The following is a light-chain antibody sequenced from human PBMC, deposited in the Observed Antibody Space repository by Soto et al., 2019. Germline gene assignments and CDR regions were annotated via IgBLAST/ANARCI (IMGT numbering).Light chain of an antibody. Sequence: EIVMTQSPATLSVSPGERATLSCRASQSVSINLAWYQQKPGQAPRLLIYGASTRATGVPARFSGSRSGTEFTLTISSLQPEDFAVYYCQQYDNWPPITFGQGTRLEIK. J-gene: IGKJ5*01. CDR1: QSVSIN. CDR2: GAS. CDR3: QQYDNWPPIT. V-gene: IGKV3-15*01.